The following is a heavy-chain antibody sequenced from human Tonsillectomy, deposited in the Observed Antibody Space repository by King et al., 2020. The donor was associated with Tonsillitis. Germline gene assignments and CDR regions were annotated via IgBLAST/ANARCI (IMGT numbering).Heavy chain of an antibody. V-gene: IGHV4-39*07. CDR3: VAGGDY. CDR2: IYYSGST. Sequence: LQLQESGPGLVKPSETLSLTCTVSGGSISISGYYWGWIRQPPGKVLEWIGNIYYSGSTYYNPSLKSRVTISVDTSKNQFSLKVTSVTAADTAVYYCVAGGDYWGQGTLVTVSS. J-gene: IGHJ4*02. CDR1: GGSISISGYY. D-gene: IGHD4-23*01.